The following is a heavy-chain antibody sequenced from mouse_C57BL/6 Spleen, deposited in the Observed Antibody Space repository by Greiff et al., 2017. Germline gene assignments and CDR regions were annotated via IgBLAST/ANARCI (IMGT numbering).Heavy chain of an antibody. D-gene: IGHD2-12*01. V-gene: IGHV1-80*01. CDR2: IYPGDGDT. J-gene: IGHJ4*01. CDR3: ASTYYMDAMDY. Sequence: QVQLKESGAELVKPGASVKISCKASGYAFSSYWMNWVKQRPGKGLEWIGQIYPGDGDTNYNGKLKGKATLTADKSSSTAYMQLSSLTSEDSAVYFCASTYYMDAMDYWGQGTSVTVSS. CDR1: GYAFSSYW.